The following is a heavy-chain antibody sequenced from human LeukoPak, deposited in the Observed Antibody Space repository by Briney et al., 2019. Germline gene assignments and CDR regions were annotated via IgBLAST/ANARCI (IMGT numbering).Heavy chain of an antibody. V-gene: IGHV3-21*01. CDR2: ISSSSSYI. CDR1: GFTFSSYS. CDR3: ARDPRALMATENSDVNY. J-gene: IGHJ4*02. D-gene: IGHD5-24*01. Sequence: PGRSLRLSCAASGFTFSSYSMNWVRQAPGKGLEWVSSISSSSSYIYYADSVKGRFTISRDNAKNSLYLQMNSLRAEDTAVYYCARDPRALMATENSDVNYWGQGTLVTVSS.